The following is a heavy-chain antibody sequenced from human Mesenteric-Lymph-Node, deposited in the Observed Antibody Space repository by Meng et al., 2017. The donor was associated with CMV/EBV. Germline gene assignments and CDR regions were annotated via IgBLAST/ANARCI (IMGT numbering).Heavy chain of an antibody. J-gene: IGHJ4*02. CDR1: GYTFTGYY. CDR2: INPNSGGA. V-gene: IGHV1-2*02. D-gene: IGHD6-13*01. Sequence: ASVTVSCKASGYTFTGYYMHWVRQAPGQGLEWMGWINPNSGGANYAQKFQGRVTMTRDTSISTAYMELSRLRSDDTAVYYCARIIRITALNYFDYWGQGTLVTVSS. CDR3: ARIIRITALNYFDY.